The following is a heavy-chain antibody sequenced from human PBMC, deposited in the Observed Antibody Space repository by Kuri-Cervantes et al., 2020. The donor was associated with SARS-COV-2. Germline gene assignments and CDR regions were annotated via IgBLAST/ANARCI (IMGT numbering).Heavy chain of an antibody. CDR1: GFTFDDYA. J-gene: IGHJ4*02. V-gene: IGHV3-9*01. CDR3: ARDLGTIQGRDY. CDR2: ISWNSGSI. Sequence: GGSLRLSCAASGFTFDDYAMHWVRQAPGKGLEWVSGISWNSGSIGYADSVKGRFTISRDNAKNSLYLQVNSLRAEGTALYYCARDLGTIQGRDYWSRGTLVTVSS. D-gene: IGHD1-1*01.